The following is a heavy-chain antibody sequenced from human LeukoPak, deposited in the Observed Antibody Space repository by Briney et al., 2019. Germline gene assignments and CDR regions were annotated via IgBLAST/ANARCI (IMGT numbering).Heavy chain of an antibody. J-gene: IGHJ6*02. Sequence: PSGTLSLTCAVSGASINSHNWWNWVRQSPGKGLEWIGEVHHSGSTSYNPSLASRVTISVDETRNHFSLKLNSVTAADAAVYYCAREFNFWNDSIGNRGPYYYGLDVWGQGTTVTVSS. V-gene: IGHV4-4*02. CDR1: GASINSHNW. CDR3: AREFNFWNDSIGNRGPYYYGLDV. D-gene: IGHD1-1*01. CDR2: VHHSGST.